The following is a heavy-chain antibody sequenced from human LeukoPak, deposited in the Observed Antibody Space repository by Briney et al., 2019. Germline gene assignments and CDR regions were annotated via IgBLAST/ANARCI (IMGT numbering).Heavy chain of an antibody. CDR2: ISSSSYT. J-gene: IGHJ5*02. CDR3: ARTYGSGEGWFDP. CDR1: GFTFSDYY. Sequence: GGSLRLSCAASGFTFSDYYMSWIRQAPGKGLEWVSYISSSSYTNYADSVKGRFTISRDNAKNSLYLQMNSLRAEDTAVYYCARTYGSGEGWFDPWGQGTLVTVSS. D-gene: IGHD3-10*01. V-gene: IGHV3-11*06.